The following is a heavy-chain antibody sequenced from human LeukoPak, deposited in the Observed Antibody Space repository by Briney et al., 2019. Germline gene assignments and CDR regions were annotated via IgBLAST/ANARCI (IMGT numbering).Heavy chain of an antibody. CDR2: VSTSSTTI. CDR3: ARVIAIHTVTPLDH. D-gene: IGHD4-11*01. J-gene: IGHJ4*02. CDR1: GFTFSSHR. Sequence: GGSLRLSCAASGFTFSSHRMHWVRQAPGQGLEWVAYVSTSSTTIQYADSVKGRFTISRDDAKNSLSLQMNSLRVEDTAVYYCARVIAIHTVTPLDHWGQGTLVTVSS. V-gene: IGHV3-48*04.